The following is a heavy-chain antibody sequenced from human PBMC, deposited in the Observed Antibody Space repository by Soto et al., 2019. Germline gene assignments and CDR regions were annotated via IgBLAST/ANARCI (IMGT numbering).Heavy chain of an antibody. CDR3: ARDRRYDFWSGYYDY. V-gene: IGHV1-18*01. J-gene: IGHJ4*02. D-gene: IGHD3-3*01. Sequence: GSVEVSCKGSGYTFTSYGISWVRQGPGQGLEWMGWISAYNGNTNYAQKLQGRVTMTTDTSTSTAYMELRSLRSDDTAVYYCARDRRYDFWSGYYDYWGQGTLVTVSS. CDR2: ISAYNGNT. CDR1: GYTFTSYG.